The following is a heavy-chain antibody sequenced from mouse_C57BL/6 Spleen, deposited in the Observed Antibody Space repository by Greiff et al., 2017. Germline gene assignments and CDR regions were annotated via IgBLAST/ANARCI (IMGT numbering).Heavy chain of an antibody. CDR2: IWGVGST. CDR3: AIDGDYPFAY. CDR1: GFSLTSYG. Sequence: VKLVESGPGLVAPSQSLSITCTVSGFSLTSYGVDWVRLSPGTGLEWLGVIWGVGSTNYNSALKTRLSISKDNSKSQVFLKMNSLQTDDTAMYYCAIDGDYPFAYWGQGTLVTVAA. J-gene: IGHJ3*01. V-gene: IGHV2-6*01. D-gene: IGHD2-13*01.